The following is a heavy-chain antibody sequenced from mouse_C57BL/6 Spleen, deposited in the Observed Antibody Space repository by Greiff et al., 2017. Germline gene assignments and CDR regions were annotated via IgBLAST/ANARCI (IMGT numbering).Heavy chain of an antibody. V-gene: IGHV1-7*01. CDR3: ARSIYYDYDGGS. J-gene: IGHJ2*01. D-gene: IGHD2-4*01. CDR2: INPSSGYT. Sequence: QVQLQQPGAELAKPGASVKLSCKASGYTFTSYWMHWVKQRPGQGLEWIGYINPSSGYTKYNQKFKDKATLTVDKSSSTAYMQLSSLTYEDSAVYYCARSIYYDYDGGSWGQGTTLTVSS. CDR1: GYTFTSYW.